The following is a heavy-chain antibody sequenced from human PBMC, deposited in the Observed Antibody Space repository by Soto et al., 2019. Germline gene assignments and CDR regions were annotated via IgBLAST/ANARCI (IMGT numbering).Heavy chain of an antibody. CDR1: GGSFSGYY. CDR2: INHSGST. Sequence: PSETLSLTCAVYGGSFSGYYWSWIRQPPGKGLEWIGEINHSGSTNYNPSLKSRVTISVDTSKNQFSLKLSSVTAADTAVYYCASRDIVVVVAATPPFYMDVWGKGTTVTVSS. D-gene: IGHD2-15*01. CDR3: ASRDIVVVVAATPPFYMDV. V-gene: IGHV4-34*01. J-gene: IGHJ6*03.